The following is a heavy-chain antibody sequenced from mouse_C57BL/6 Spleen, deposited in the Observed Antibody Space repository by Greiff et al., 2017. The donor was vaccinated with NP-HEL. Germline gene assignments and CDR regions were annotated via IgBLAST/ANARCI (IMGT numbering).Heavy chain of an antibody. J-gene: IGHJ4*01. D-gene: IGHD2-1*01. V-gene: IGHV1-50*01. CDR1: GYTFTSYW. CDR3: ARTYGNYVAMDY. Sequence: VQLQQSGAELVKPGASVKLSCKASGYTFTSYWMQWVKQRPGQGLEWIGEIDPSDSYTNYNQKFKGKATLTVDKSSSTAYMQLSSLTSEDSAVYYWARTYGNYVAMDYWGQGTSVTVSS. CDR2: IDPSDSYT.